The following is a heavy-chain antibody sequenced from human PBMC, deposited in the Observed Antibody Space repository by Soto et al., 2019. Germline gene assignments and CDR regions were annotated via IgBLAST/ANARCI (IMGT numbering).Heavy chain of an antibody. Sequence: QLQLQESGSGLVKPSQTLSLTCAVSGGSISSGGYSCSWIRQPPGKGLEWIGYIYHSGSTYYNPSRKSRVXVXVXXSKNQFSRALSSVTAADTAVYYCARGMTTVTTFDYWGQGTLVTVSS. D-gene: IGHD4-4*01. J-gene: IGHJ4*02. CDR1: GGSISSGGYS. V-gene: IGHV4-30-2*01. CDR3: ARGMTTVTTFDY. CDR2: IYHSGST.